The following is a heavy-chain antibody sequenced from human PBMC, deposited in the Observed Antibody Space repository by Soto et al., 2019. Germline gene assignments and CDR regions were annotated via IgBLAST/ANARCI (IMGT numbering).Heavy chain of an antibody. J-gene: IGHJ4*02. CDR1: EFTVSSNY. CDR2: IYSGGST. V-gene: IGHV3-66*01. D-gene: IGHD6-13*01. Sequence: EVQLVESGGGLVQPGGSLRLSCAASEFTVSSNYMSWVRQAPGKGLEWVSVIYSGGSTYYADSVKGRFTISRDNSXXXXXXXXXXXXXXXXXXXXXXXXQWGSSSPIDYWGQGTLVTVSS. CDR3: XXXQWGSSSPIDY.